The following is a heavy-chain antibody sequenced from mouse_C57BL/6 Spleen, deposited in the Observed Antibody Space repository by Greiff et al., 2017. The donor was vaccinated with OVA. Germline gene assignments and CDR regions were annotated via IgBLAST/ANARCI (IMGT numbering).Heavy chain of an antibody. CDR2: INPGSGGT. J-gene: IGHJ2*01. CDR3: ARWLLRDYCDY. D-gene: IGHD2-3*01. Sequence: QVQLQQSGAELVRPGTSVKVSCKASGYAFTNYLIEWVKQRPGQGLEWIGVINPGSGGTNYNEKFKGKATLTADKSSSTAYMQLSSLTSEDAAVYFCARWLLRDYCDYWGQGTTLTVSS. V-gene: IGHV1-54*01. CDR1: GYAFTNYL.